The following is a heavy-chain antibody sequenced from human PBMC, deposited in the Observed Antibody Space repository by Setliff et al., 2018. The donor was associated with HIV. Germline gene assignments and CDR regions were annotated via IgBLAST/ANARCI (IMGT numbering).Heavy chain of an antibody. CDR3: ARGYAFDM. CDR1: GDSISSYY. Sequence: SETLSLTCTVSGDSISSYYWSWIRQPPGKGLEWIGYIYYSGSTNYNPSLKSRVTISVDTSKNQLSLKLSSVTAADTSVYYCARGYAFDMWGQGTMVTVSS. CDR2: IYYSGST. J-gene: IGHJ3*02. V-gene: IGHV4-59*08.